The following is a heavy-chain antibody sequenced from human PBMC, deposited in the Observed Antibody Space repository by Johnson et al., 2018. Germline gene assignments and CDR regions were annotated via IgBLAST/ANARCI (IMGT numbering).Heavy chain of an antibody. D-gene: IGHD5-18*01. Sequence: VQLHESGPGLVKPSETLSLTCTVSGGSIRSNYWSWIRQPPGKGLEWIGYINHSGRTNYNPSLKSRVAIPVDTTKNQFFLRLDSVTAADTAIYYCARGRVTTMVFFDYWGQGTLVTVSS. V-gene: IGHV4-59*01. CDR3: ARGRVTTMVFFDY. CDR2: INHSGRT. J-gene: IGHJ4*02. CDR1: GGSIRSNY.